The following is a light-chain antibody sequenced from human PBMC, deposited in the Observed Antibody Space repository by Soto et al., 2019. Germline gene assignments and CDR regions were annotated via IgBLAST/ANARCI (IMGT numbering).Light chain of an antibody. CDR2: YDS. J-gene: IGLJ2*01. CDR3: QVCDSSSDHVV. CDR1: NIGSKS. Sequence: SYELTQPPSVSVAPGKTARITCGGNNIGSKSVHWDQQQPGQAPVLVIYYDSDRPSGIPERFSGSNSGNTATLTISRVEAGDEADYYCQVCDSSSDHVVFGGGTKLTVL. V-gene: IGLV3-21*04.